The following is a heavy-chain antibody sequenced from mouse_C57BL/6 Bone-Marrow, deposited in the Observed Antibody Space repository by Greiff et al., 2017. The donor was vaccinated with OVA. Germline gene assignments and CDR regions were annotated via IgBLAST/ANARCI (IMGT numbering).Heavy chain of an antibody. CDR2: IDPSDSYT. D-gene: IGHD1-1*01. CDR3: AIYYGSSSNYFDY. CDR1: GYTFTSYW. Sequence: QVQLQQPGAELVMPGASVKLSCKASGYTFTSYWMHCVKQRPGQGLEWIGEIDPSDSYTNYNQKFKGKSTLTVDKSSSTAYMQLSSLTSEDSAVYYCAIYYGSSSNYFDYWGQGTTLTVSS. V-gene: IGHV1-69*01. J-gene: IGHJ2*01.